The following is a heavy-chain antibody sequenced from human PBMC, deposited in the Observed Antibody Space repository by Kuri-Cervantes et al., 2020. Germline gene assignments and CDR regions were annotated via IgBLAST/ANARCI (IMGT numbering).Heavy chain of an antibody. CDR1: GFTFSDYY. D-gene: IGHD6-13*01. CDR2: ISSSGSTI. J-gene: IGHJ5*02. Sequence: GGSLRLSCAASGFTFSDYYMSWIRQAPGKGLEWVSYISSSGSTIYYAASVKGRFTISRDNAKNSLYLQMNSLRAEDTAVYYWAGGVATAAGTTSDTAMRSDPWGQGTLVTVSS. V-gene: IGHV3-11*01. CDR3: AGGVATAAGTTSDTAMRSDP.